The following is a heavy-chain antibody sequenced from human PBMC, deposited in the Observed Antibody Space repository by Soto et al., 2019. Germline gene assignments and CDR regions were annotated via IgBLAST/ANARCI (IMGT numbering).Heavy chain of an antibody. CDR2: IYPGDSDT. D-gene: IGHD1-26*01. Sequence: GESLKISCKGSGYSFTSYWIGWVRQMPGKGLEWMGIIYPGDSDTRYSPSFQGQVTISADKSISTAYLQWSSLKASDTAMYYCAPQTVGATIPDVFDIWGQGTMVPASS. V-gene: IGHV5-51*01. J-gene: IGHJ3*02. CDR3: APQTVGATIPDVFDI. CDR1: GYSFTSYW.